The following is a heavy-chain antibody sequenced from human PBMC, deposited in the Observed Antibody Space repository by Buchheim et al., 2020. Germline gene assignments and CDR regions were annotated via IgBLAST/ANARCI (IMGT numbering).Heavy chain of an antibody. D-gene: IGHD3-22*01. CDR1: GFTFSSYG. CDR3: AKDLPTYYYDSSGPRAVDY. J-gene: IGHJ4*02. CDR2: ISYDGSNK. Sequence: VQLVESGGGVVQPGRSLRLSCAASGFTFSSYGMHWVRQAPGKGLEWVAVISYDGSNKYYADSVKGRFTISRDNSKNTLYLQMNSLRAEDTAVYYCAKDLPTYYYDSSGPRAVDYWGQGTL. V-gene: IGHV3-30*18.